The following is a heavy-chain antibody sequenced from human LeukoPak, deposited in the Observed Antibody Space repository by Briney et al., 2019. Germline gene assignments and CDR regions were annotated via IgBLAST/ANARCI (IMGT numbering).Heavy chain of an antibody. J-gene: IGHJ4*02. CDR2: INPNSGGT. D-gene: IGHD3-3*01. CDR1: GYTFTGYY. V-gene: IGHV1-2*02. CDR3: ARDPHLRDDFWSGYYTGMADY. Sequence: ASVKVSCKASGYTFTGYYMHWVRQAPGQGLEWMGWINPNSGGTNYAQKFQGRVTMTRDTSISTSYMELSRLRSDDTAVYYCARDPHLRDDFWSGYYTGMADYWGQGTLVTVSS.